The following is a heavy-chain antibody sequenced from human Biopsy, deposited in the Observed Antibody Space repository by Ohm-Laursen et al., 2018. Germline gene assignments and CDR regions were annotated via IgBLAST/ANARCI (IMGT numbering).Heavy chain of an antibody. CDR1: GGSFNGYF. CDR2: ITQSGST. CDR3: ARVPLPGIGAAYQGRFLYGMDV. D-gene: IGHD6-13*01. V-gene: IGHV4-34*01. J-gene: IGHJ6*02. Sequence: GTLSLTCAVYGGSFNGYFWSWIRQPPGKGLEWIGDITQSGSTNYSPSLKSRVTISVDTAKKQFSLSLRSVTAADTAVYYCARVPLPGIGAAYQGRFLYGMDVWGQGTTVTVSS.